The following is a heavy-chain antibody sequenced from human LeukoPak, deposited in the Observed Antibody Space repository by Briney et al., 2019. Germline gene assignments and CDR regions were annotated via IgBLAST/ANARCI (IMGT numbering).Heavy chain of an antibody. CDR3: ATGAADSYGTWFDP. V-gene: IGHV4-39*07. J-gene: IGHJ5*02. CDR1: GVSISNSDDY. CDR2: FVYNGPI. Sequence: SETLSLTCTVSGVSISNSDDYWGWIRQSPSKELEWLGSFVYNGPINDKPSLKRRISISVDTSKNQFSLRLTSVTRAHTATYFCATGAADSYGTWFDPWGQGTLVTVSS. D-gene: IGHD1-14*01.